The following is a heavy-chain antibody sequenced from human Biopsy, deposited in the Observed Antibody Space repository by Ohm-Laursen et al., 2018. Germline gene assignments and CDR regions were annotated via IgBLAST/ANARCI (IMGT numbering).Heavy chain of an antibody. Sequence: SDTLSLTCTVSGDSISSYYWSWIRQPPGKGLEWIGYVYYTGSTDYNPSLQSRVTISVDTSKNHFSLRLRSVTPADTAVYFCARDVKRYCSGTSCYSGYFGMDVWGQGTTVTVSS. J-gene: IGHJ6*02. CDR3: ARDVKRYCSGTSCYSGYFGMDV. CDR2: VYYTGST. CDR1: GDSISSYY. D-gene: IGHD2-2*01. V-gene: IGHV4-59*01.